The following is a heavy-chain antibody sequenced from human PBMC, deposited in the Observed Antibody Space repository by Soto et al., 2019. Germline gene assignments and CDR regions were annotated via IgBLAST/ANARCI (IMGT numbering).Heavy chain of an antibody. CDR1: GFTLDSFA. J-gene: IGHJ4*02. V-gene: IGHV3-23*01. Sequence: GGSLRLSCAASGFTLDSFAMSWVRQAPEKGLEWVSGISDSGRSTYYADSVKGRFTISRDSSKNTLYLQMNSLRAEDTAVYYCARDPDTTHDYWGQGTLVTVSS. CDR2: ISDSGRST. D-gene: IGHD1-1*01. CDR3: ARDPDTTHDY.